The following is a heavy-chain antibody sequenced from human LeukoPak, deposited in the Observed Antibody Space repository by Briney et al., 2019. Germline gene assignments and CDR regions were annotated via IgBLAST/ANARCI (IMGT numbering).Heavy chain of an antibody. CDR3: ARFGESLVPISWFDP. D-gene: IGHD6-19*01. V-gene: IGHV4-34*01. CDR1: VHSFSRYY. Sequence: SETLSLTCAVYVHSFSRYYESCIRQPPGKGREWIGEINHSGSTNYNPSLKSRVTISVDTSKNHFSLKLSSVTAQDTAVYSCARFGESLVPISWFDPWGQGTLVTVSS. CDR2: INHSGST. J-gene: IGHJ5*02.